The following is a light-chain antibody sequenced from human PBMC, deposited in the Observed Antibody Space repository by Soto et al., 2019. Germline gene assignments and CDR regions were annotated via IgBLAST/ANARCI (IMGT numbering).Light chain of an antibody. CDR1: HSVNSH. V-gene: IGKV3-15*01. CDR3: QQYKNWPL. CDR2: GAS. Sequence: ILMTQSPATLSVSPGARVTLSCRTSHSVNSHVAWYQQKPGQAPRLLLQGASTRATGIPVRFSGSGFGTEFTLTISSQQAEDVAVYYCQQYKNWPLFGQGTRLENK. J-gene: IGKJ5*01.